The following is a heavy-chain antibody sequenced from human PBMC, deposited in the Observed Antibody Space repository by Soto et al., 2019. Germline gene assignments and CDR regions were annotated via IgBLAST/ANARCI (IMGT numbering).Heavy chain of an antibody. V-gene: IGHV3-9*01. D-gene: IGHD6-13*01. CDR1: GFTFDDYA. CDR2: ISWNSGSI. CDR3: AKQKQQLVRWFDP. Sequence: GGSLRLSCAASGFTFDDYAMHWVRQAPGKGLEWVSGISWNSGSIGYADSVKGRFTISRDNAKNSLYLQMNSLRAEDTALYYCAKQKQQLVRWFDPRGQGTLVTVSS. J-gene: IGHJ5*02.